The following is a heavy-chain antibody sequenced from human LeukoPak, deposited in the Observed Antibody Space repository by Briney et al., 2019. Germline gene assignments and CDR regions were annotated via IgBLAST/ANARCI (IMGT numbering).Heavy chain of an antibody. CDR1: GGSISSYY. V-gene: IGHV4-59*08. D-gene: IGHD6-19*01. J-gene: IGHJ4*02. CDR2: IYYSGST. CDR3: ARHKTHGYSSGWYMLYFDY. Sequence: PSETLSLTCTVSGGSISSYYWSWIRQPPGKGLEWIGYIYYSGSTNYSPSLKSRVTISVDTSKNQFSLKLSSVTAADTAVYYCARHKTHGYSSGWYMLYFDYWGQGTLVTVSS.